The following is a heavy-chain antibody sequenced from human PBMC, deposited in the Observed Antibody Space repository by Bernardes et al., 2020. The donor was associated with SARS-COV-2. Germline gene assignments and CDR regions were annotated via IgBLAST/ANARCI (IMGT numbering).Heavy chain of an antibody. J-gene: IGHJ3*01. V-gene: IGHV3-11*06. CDR3: AREWISFDF. D-gene: IGHD5-12*01. Sequence: GVTLRLSCAVSGFTLSHYYMHWIRRAPGKGLEWLSYISKSGTYTINADSEKGRFTISRDSAKHSLYLQMNSLRAEDTAVYYCAREWISFDFWGQGTMVTVSS. CDR2: ISKSGTYT. CDR1: GFTLSHYY.